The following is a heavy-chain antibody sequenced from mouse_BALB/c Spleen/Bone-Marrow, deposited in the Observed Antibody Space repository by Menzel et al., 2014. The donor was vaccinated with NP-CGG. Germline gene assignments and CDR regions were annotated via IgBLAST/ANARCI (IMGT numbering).Heavy chain of an antibody. CDR2: ILPGSGST. CDR1: GYTFSSYW. CDR3: AGRGLRRGYYFDY. Sequence: VQLQQSGAELMKPGASVKISCKATGYTFSSYWIEWVKQRPGHGLEWIGEILPGSGSTNYNEKFKGKATFTADTSSNTAYMQLSSMTSEDSAVYYCAGRGLRRGYYFDYWGQGTTLTVSS. V-gene: IGHV1-9*01. J-gene: IGHJ2*01.